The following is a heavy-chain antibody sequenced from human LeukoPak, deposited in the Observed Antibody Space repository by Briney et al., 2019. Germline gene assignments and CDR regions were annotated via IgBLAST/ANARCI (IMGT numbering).Heavy chain of an antibody. V-gene: IGHV3-23*01. D-gene: IGHD1-26*01. CDR3: AKDKAVVGATWDY. CDR2: ISGSGGST. J-gene: IGHJ4*02. Sequence: GGSLRLSCAASGFTFSSYAMSWVRQAPGKGLEWVSAISGSGGSTYYADSVKGRFTISRDNSKITLYLQMNSLRAEDTAVYYCAKDKAVVGATWDYWGQGTLVTVSS. CDR1: GFTFSSYA.